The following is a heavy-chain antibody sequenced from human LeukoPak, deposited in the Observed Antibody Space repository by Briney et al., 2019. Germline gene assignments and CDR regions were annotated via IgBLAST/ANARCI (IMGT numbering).Heavy chain of an antibody. Sequence: GGSLRLSCAASGNYWMHWVRQVPGKGLVWLSRIKKDGTSTSYADSVQGRFTISRDNAKNTVYVQMSSLRAEDTAVYYCARENYHGLDVWGQGTTVTVSS. V-gene: IGHV3-74*01. CDR1: GNYW. CDR2: IKKDGTST. CDR3: ARENYHGLDV. J-gene: IGHJ6*02.